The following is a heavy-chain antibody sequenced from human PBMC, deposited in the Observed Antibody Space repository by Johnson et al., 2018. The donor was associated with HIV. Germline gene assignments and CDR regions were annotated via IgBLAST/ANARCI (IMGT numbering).Heavy chain of an antibody. CDR1: GFTFSSYA. Sequence: VQLVESGGGVVQPGRSLRLSCAASGFTFSSYAMHWVRQAPGKGLEWVSGSSWNRGSIGYVDSVKGRFTISRDNAKNSLYLQMNSLRAEDTALYYCAKDTSPSTVTGAFDIWGQGTMVTVSS. CDR3: AKDTSPSTVTGAFDI. CDR2: SSWNRGSI. D-gene: IGHD4-17*01. J-gene: IGHJ3*02. V-gene: IGHV3-9*01.